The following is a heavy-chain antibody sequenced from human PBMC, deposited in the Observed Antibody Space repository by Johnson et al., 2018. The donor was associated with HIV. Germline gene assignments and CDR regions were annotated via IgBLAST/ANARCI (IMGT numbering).Heavy chain of an antibody. CDR1: GFTFSSYG. V-gene: IGHV3-66*01. Sequence: VQLVESGGGLVKPGGSLRLSCAASGFTFSSYGMHWVRQAPGKGLEWVSVIYADGGTYYPDSVKARFTISRDRSENTLYLQMKRLRVEDTAVYYCARDDLDNSGHLMAFDMWGQGTMVTVSS. CDR2: IYADGGT. CDR3: ARDDLDNSGHLMAFDM. D-gene: IGHD1-26*01. J-gene: IGHJ3*02.